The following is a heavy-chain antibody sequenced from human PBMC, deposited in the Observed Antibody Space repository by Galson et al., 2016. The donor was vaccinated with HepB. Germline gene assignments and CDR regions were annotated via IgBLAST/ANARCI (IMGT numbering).Heavy chain of an antibody. CDR1: GFTFSDHT. V-gene: IGHV3-30-3*01. J-gene: IGHJ4*02. Sequence: LRLSCAASGFTFSDHTIHWVRQAPGKGLEWVALILYDGSKKYYADSVKGRFTISRDNSKNTLDLQMTSLRVEDTGVYYCARDFRTLAGRRLDYWGQGTLVTVSS. CDR3: ARDFRTLAGRRLDY. CDR2: ILYDGSKK. D-gene: IGHD6-19*01.